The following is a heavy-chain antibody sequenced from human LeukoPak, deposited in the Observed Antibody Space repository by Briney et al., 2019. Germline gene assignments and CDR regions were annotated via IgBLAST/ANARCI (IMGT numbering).Heavy chain of an antibody. V-gene: IGHV4-34*01. J-gene: IGHJ3*02. CDR3: ARGPPKIWLHPVCAFAI. D-gene: IGHD5-24*01. CDR2: INHSGST. CDR1: GGSFSGYY. Sequence: PSETLSLTCAVYGGSFSGYYWSWIRQPPGKGLEWIGEINHSGSTNYNPSLKSRVTISVDTSKNQFSLKLSSVTAADTAVYYCARGPPKIWLHPVCAFAIWGQGTMGTVSS.